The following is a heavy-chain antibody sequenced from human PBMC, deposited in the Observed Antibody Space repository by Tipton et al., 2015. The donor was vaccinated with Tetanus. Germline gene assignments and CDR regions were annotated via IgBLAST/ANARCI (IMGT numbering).Heavy chain of an antibody. D-gene: IGHD6-19*01. CDR1: GYTFTGYY. CDR3: ASRAGSDSSGWYYYYGMDV. Sequence: QLVQSGAEVKKPGASVKVSCKASGYTFTGYYMHWVRQAPGQGLEWMGWINPNSGGTNYAQKFQGRVTMTRDTSISTAYMELSRLRSDDTAVYYCASRAGSDSSGWYYYYGMDVWGQGTTVTVSS. V-gene: IGHV1-2*02. CDR2: INPNSGGT. J-gene: IGHJ6*02.